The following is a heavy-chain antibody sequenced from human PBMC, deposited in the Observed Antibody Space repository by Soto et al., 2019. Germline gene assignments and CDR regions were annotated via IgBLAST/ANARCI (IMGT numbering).Heavy chain of an antibody. CDR2: IYWDDDK. D-gene: IGHD2-21*02. CDR1: GFSLSTGGMG. CDR3: VHSRCGGDCLRSYASHYYYGMDV. V-gene: IGHV2-5*02. Sequence: QITVKESGPTLVKPTQTLTLTCTFSGFSLSTGGMGVGWIRQPPGKSLEWLALIYWDDDKRYSPSLKNRLTITKYTYKDQVVLTMTNMVPVYTGTYYCVHSRCGGDCLRSYASHYYYGMDVWGQGTTVTVSS. J-gene: IGHJ6*02.